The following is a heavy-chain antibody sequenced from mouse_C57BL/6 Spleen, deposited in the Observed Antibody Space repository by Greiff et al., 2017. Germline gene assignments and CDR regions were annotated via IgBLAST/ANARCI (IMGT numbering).Heavy chain of an antibody. V-gene: IGHV1-64*01. CDR3: AKRRDYCGSSLYFDD. D-gene: IGHD1-1*01. CDR1: GYTFTSYW. CDR2: IHPNSGST. J-gene: IGHJ2*01. Sequence: QVHVKQSGAELVKPGASVKLSCKASGYTFTSYWMHWVKQRPGQGLEWIGMIHPNSGSTNYNEKFKSKATLTADKSSSTAYMQLSSLTSADSAVYYCAKRRDYCGSSLYFDDWGQGTTLTVSS.